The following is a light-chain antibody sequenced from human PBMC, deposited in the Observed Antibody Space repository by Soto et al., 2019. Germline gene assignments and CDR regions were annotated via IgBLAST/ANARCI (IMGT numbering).Light chain of an antibody. CDR1: QSVSSNY. J-gene: IGKJ4*01. CDR2: GAS. Sequence: DIVLIQYPGTLSLSPGERATLSCRASQSVSSNYLAWYQQKPGQAPRLLISGASSRATGIPDRFSGSGSGTDFTLSISRLEPEDSAVYHCQQYGSPPLTFGGGTKVDIK. V-gene: IGKV3-20*01. CDR3: QQYGSPPLT.